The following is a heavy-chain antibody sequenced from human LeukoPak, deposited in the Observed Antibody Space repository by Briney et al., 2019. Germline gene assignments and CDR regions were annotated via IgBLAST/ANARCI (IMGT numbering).Heavy chain of an antibody. CDR3: ARDRGPGINWFDP. CDR2: TIPIFGTA. V-gene: IGHV1-69*13. J-gene: IGHJ5*02. CDR1: GGTFSSYA. Sequence: GASVKVSCKASGGTFSSYAISWVRQAPGQGLEWMGGTIPIFGTANYAQKFQGRVTITADESTSTAYMELSSLRSEDTAVYYCARDRGPGINWFDPWGQGTLVTVSS.